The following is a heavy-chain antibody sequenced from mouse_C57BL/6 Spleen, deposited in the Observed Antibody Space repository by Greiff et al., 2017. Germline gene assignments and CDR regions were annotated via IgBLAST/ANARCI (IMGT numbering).Heavy chain of an antibody. J-gene: IGHJ4*01. Sequence: VHLVESGAELARPGASVKLSCKASGYTFTSYGISWVKQRTGQGLEWIGEIYPRSGNTYYNEKFKGKATLTADKSSSTAYMELRSLTSEDSAVYFCARPSTVVEGDYWGQGTSVTVSS. CDR3: ARPSTVVEGDY. D-gene: IGHD1-1*01. CDR2: IYPRSGNT. CDR1: GYTFTSYG. V-gene: IGHV1-81*01.